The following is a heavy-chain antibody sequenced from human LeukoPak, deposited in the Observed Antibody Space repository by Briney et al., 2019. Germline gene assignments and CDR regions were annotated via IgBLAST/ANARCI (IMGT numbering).Heavy chain of an antibody. CDR1: GGSISSYY. CDR3: AREAKWELSGFDY. CDR2: IYYSGST. Sequence: SETLSLTCTVSGGSISSYYWSWIRQPPGKGLEWIGYIYYSGSTNYNPSLKSRVTISVDTSKNQFSLKLSSVTAADTAVYYCAREAKWELSGFDYWSQGTLVTVSS. V-gene: IGHV4-59*01. D-gene: IGHD1-26*01. J-gene: IGHJ4*02.